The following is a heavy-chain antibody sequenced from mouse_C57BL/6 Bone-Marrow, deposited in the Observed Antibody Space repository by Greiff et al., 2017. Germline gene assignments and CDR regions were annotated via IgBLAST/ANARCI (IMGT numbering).Heavy chain of an antibody. CDR2: IDPAGSYT. CDR1: GYTFTSYW. V-gene: IGHV1-69*01. Sequence: VQLQQPGAELVMPGASVKLSSKASGYTFTSYWMPWVKQRPGQGLEWIGEIDPAGSYTNYNQKFKGQSTLTVDKSSSTAYMQLSSLTSEDSAVNYCTKDYYGSGLDYWGQGTTLTVSS. J-gene: IGHJ2*01. D-gene: IGHD1-1*01. CDR3: TKDYYGSGLDY.